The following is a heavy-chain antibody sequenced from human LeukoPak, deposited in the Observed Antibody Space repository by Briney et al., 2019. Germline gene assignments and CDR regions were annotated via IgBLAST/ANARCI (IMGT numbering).Heavy chain of an antibody. CDR1: DDSISSGGCY. CDR2: IYYSGNT. J-gene: IGHJ6*03. V-gene: IGHV4-39*07. CDR3: ARAVQLERPPPLIGYYYMDV. Sequence: PSETLSLTCTVSDDSISSGGCYGGWIRQPPGKGLEWIGNIYYSGNTYYNPSLKSRVTISVDMSKNQFSLRLSSVTAADTAVYYCARAVQLERPPPLIGYYYMDVWGKGTTVTVSS. D-gene: IGHD1-1*01.